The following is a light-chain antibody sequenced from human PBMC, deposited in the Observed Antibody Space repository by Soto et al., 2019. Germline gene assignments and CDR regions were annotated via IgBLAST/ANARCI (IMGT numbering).Light chain of an antibody. Sequence: DIQMTQSPSSVSAFVGDRGTITCRASQGIHTWLAWYQQKPGKAPKLLMYSASILHTGVSSRFTGGGSGTEFTLTIISLQPEDFATYYCQQSDTLPITFGGGTKVEI. CDR1: QGIHTW. CDR2: SAS. CDR3: QQSDTLPIT. J-gene: IGKJ4*01. V-gene: IGKV1-12*01.